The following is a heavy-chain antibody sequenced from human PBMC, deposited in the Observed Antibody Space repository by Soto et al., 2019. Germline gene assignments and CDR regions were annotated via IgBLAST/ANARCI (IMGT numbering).Heavy chain of an antibody. V-gene: IGHV3-30*18. Sequence: PGGSLSLSCAASGFTFSSYGMHWVRQAPGKGLEWVAVISYDGSNKYYADSVKGRFTISRDNSKNTLYLQMNSLRAEDTAVYYCAKGLERITMIVAKLDYYYYGMDVWGQGTTVTVSS. J-gene: IGHJ6*02. CDR1: GFTFSSYG. D-gene: IGHD3-22*01. CDR2: ISYDGSNK. CDR3: AKGLERITMIVAKLDYYYYGMDV.